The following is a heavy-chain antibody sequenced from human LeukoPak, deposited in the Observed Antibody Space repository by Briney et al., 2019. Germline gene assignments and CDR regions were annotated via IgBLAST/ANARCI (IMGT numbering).Heavy chain of an antibody. CDR2: ISGSGGST. D-gene: IGHD6-13*01. J-gene: IGHJ4*02. V-gene: IGHV3-23*01. CDR3: ARVIRAAPGKGYFDY. Sequence: GGSLRPSCATSGFIFSTYALSWVRQAPGKGLEWASSISGSGGSTYHADSVKGRFTISRDSSKNTLYLQMNSLRAEDTAIYYCARVIRAAPGKGYFDYWGQGTLVTVSS. CDR1: GFIFSTYA.